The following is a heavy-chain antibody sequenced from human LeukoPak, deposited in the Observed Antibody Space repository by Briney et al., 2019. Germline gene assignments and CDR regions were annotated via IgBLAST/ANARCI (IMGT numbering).Heavy chain of an antibody. Sequence: SETLSLTCNVSGGSISSYYWSWIRQPPWKGLEYIGFIYYTGRTNYNPSLKSRVTLSVDTSKNQFSLRLSSVTAADTAVYYCASAIFVENAFDIWGQGTMVTVSS. V-gene: IGHV4-59*01. J-gene: IGHJ3*02. CDR1: GGSISSYY. D-gene: IGHD3-3*01. CDR2: IYYTGRT. CDR3: ASAIFVENAFDI.